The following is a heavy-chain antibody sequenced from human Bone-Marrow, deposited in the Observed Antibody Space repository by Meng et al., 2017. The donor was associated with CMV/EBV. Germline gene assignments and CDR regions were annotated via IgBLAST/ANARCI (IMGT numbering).Heavy chain of an antibody. V-gene: IGHV3-30*12. D-gene: IGHD3-22*01. J-gene: IGHJ4*02. Sequence: GESLKISCAASGFTFSSYGMHWVRQAPGKGLEWVAVISYDGSNKYYADSVKGRFTISRDNAKNSLFLLMNSLRTEDTAVYYCASDKYYYDSRGFYYPGPFDSWGQGTLVTVSS. CDR1: GFTFSSYG. CDR2: ISYDGSNK. CDR3: ASDKYYYDSRGFYYPGPFDS.